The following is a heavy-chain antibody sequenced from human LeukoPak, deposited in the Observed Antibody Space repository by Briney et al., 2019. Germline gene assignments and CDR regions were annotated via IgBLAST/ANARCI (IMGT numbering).Heavy chain of an antibody. V-gene: IGHV1-2*02. CDR3: ARAGRYCSGGSCYSWYYYYYMDV. D-gene: IGHD2-15*01. J-gene: IGHJ6*03. CDR2: INPNSGGT. CDR1: GYTFTGNY. Sequence: ASVKVSCKSSGYTFTGNYMHWVRQAPGQGLEWMGWINPNSGGTNYAQKFQGRVTMTRDTSISTANMELSRLRSDDTAVYYCARAGRYCSGGSCYSWYYYYYMDVWGKGTTVTVSS.